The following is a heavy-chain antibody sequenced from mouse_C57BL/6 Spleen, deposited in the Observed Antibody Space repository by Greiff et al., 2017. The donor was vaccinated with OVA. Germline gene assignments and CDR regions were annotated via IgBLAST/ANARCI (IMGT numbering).Heavy chain of an antibody. J-gene: IGHJ3*01. CDR3: ARTAQATDWFAY. CDR2: IYPRSGNT. CDR1: GYTFTSYG. Sequence: VQLQQSGAELARPGASVKLSCKASGYTFTSYGISWVKQRTGQGLEWIGEIYPRSGNTYYNEKFKGKATLTADKSSSTAYMELRSLTSEDSAVYFCARTAQATDWFAYWGQGTLVTVSA. D-gene: IGHD3-2*02. V-gene: IGHV1-81*01.